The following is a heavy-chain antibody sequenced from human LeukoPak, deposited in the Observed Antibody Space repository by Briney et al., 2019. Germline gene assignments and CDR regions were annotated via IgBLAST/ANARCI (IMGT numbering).Heavy chain of an antibody. CDR1: GYTFTSYG. V-gene: IGHV1-18*04. CDR2: ISAYNGNT. CDR3: ARVGYNWNDDYYFDY. Sequence: GPSVRVSCKASGYTFTSYGLSWVRQAPGQGLEGMGWISAYNGNTNYAQKLQGRVTMTTDTSTSTAYMELRSLRSDDTAVYYCARVGYNWNDDYYFDYWGQETLVTVSS. J-gene: IGHJ4*02. D-gene: IGHD1-1*01.